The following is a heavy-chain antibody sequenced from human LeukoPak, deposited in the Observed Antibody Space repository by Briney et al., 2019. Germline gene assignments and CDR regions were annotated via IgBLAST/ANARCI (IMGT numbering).Heavy chain of an antibody. V-gene: IGHV3-7*03. CDR3: ERDEEGGDYAPWDY. J-gene: IGHJ4*02. D-gene: IGHD4-17*01. CDR1: GFTFSSYW. CDR2: IKQDGSEK. Sequence: PGGSLRLSCAASGFTFSSYWMSWVRQAPGKGLEWVANIKQDGSEKYYVDSVKGRFTISRDNAKNSLYLQMNSLRAEDTAVYYCERDEEGGDYAPWDYWGEGTLVTVSS.